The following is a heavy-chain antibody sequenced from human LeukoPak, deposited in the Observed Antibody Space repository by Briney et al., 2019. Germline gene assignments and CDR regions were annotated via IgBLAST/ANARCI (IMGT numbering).Heavy chain of an antibody. CDR2: MNPNSGNT. CDR1: GYTFTSYD. D-gene: IGHD3-16*02. V-gene: IGHV1-8*01. Sequence: ASVKVSCKASGYTFTSYDINWVRQATGQGLEWMGWMNPNSGNTGYTQKFQGRVTMTRNTSISTAYMELSSLRSEDTAVYYCARCIMITFGGVIVGNAFDIWGQGTMVTVSS. CDR3: ARCIMITFGGVIVGNAFDI. J-gene: IGHJ3*02.